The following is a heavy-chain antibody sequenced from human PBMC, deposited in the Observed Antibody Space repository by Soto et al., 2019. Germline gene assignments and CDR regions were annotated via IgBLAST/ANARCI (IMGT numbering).Heavy chain of an antibody. J-gene: IGHJ3*02. CDR3: AKVYPVSGYFVDAFDI. D-gene: IGHD3-22*01. Sequence: GGSLRLSCAASGFTFSSYAMSWVRQAPGKGLEWVAVISYDGSNKYYADSVKGRFTISRDNSKNTLYLQMNSLRAEDTAVYYCAKVYPVSGYFVDAFDIWGQGTMVTVSS. CDR2: ISYDGSNK. CDR1: GFTFSSYA. V-gene: IGHV3-30*18.